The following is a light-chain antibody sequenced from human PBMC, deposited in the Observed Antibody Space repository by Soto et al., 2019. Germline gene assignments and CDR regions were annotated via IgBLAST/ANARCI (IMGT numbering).Light chain of an antibody. Sequence: DVVMTQSPLSLPVTLGQPASISCSSSQSLVYRDGNTHLSWFHQRPGQSPRLLIDKVSNRDSGVPDRFSGSGSGTYFTLQISRVEAEDVGVYYCMQGTHWPPVTFGQGTKVEI. CDR2: KVS. J-gene: IGKJ1*01. CDR1: QSLVYRDGNTH. V-gene: IGKV2-30*01. CDR3: MQGTHWPPVT.